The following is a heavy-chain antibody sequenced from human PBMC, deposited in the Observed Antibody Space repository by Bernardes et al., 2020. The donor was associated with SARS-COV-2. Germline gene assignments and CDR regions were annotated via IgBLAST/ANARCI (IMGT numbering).Heavy chain of an antibody. J-gene: IGHJ6*02. Sequence: GPLILPCAASGFTFSSYWIRLVRQAPWKGLELVANIKQDGSEQYYVYSVPGRFPLSTDNAKNSLYLQMNSLRAEDTAVYYFARDDMASGWYSGYYYYYGMDVWGQGTTVTVSS. CDR2: IKQDGSEQ. CDR3: ARDDMASGWYSGYYYYYGMDV. D-gene: IGHD6-19*01. V-gene: IGHV3-7*03. CDR1: GFTFSSYW.